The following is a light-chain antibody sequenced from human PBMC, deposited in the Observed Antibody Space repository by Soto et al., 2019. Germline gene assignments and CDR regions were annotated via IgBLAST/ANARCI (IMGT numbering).Light chain of an antibody. Sequence: QSVLTQPPSASGTPGQRVTISCSGSSSNIGGNYVSWYQQFPGTAPKLLIYGNTQRPSGVPDRFSGSKSGTSASLAISGLRSEDGGDYYCCSYAGSYTSGVFGGGTKLTVL. CDR3: CSYAGSYTSGV. CDR2: GNT. J-gene: IGLJ2*01. V-gene: IGLV1-47*02. CDR1: SSNIGGNY.